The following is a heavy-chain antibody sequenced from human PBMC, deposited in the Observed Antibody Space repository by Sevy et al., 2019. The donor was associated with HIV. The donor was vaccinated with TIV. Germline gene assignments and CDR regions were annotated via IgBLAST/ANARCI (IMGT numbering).Heavy chain of an antibody. Sequence: GGSLRLSCAASGFPFSSYEMNWVRQAPGRGLEWISYISNTGNTISYSDSVRGRCTVSRDNATNSLFLHMNSLRAEDTATYYCARDLPPSATTVAHFDYWGRGTLVTVSS. J-gene: IGHJ4*02. CDR2: ISNTGNTI. CDR1: GFPFSSYE. CDR3: ARDLPPSATTVAHFDY. D-gene: IGHD4-17*01. V-gene: IGHV3-48*03.